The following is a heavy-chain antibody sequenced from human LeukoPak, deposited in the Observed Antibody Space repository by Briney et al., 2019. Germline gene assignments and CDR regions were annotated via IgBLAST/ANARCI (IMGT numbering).Heavy chain of an antibody. J-gene: IGHJ4*02. CDR2: INHSGST. V-gene: IGHV4-34*01. D-gene: IGHD2-2*01. Sequence: SETLSLTCAVYGGSFSGYYWSWIRQPPGKGLEWIGEINHSGSTNYNPSLKSRVTISVDTSKNQFSLKLSSVTAADTAVYYCASAVAYCSSTSCYDYWGQGTLVTVPS. CDR1: GGSFSGYY. CDR3: ASAVAYCSSTSCYDY.